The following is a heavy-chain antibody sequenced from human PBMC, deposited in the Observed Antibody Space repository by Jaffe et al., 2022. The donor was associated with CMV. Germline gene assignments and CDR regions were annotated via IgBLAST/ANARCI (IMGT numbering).Heavy chain of an antibody. CDR2: IDWDDDK. V-gene: IGHV2-70*17. J-gene: IGHJ6*04. Sequence: QVTLRESGPALVKPTQTLTLTCTFSGFSLKTVGMCVNWIRQPPGKALEWLARIDWDDDKFYTTSLKTRLSISKDTSKNQVVLIITNVDPVDTATYYCARMFGSSSYSWSMDVWGKGTTVAVSS. CDR3: ARMFGSSSYSWSMDV. D-gene: IGHD6-6*01. CDR1: GFSLKTVGMC.